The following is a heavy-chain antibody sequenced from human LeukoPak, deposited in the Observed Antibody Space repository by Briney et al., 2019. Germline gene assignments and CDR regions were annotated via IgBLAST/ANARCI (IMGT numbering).Heavy chain of an antibody. V-gene: IGHV4-34*01. CDR2: INHSGST. J-gene: IGHJ6*04. Sequence: SETLSLTCAVYGGSFSGYYWSWIRQPPGKGLEWIGEINHSGSTNYNPSLKSRVTISVDTSENQFSLKLSSVTAADTAVYYCARERKKWMDVWGKGTTVTVSS. D-gene: IGHD2-8*01. CDR3: ARERKKWMDV. CDR1: GGSFSGYY.